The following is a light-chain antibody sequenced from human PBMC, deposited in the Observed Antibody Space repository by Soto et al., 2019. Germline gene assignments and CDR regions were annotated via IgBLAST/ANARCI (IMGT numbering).Light chain of an antibody. CDR3: AAWDDSLTGRV. J-gene: IGLJ2*01. Sequence: QSVLTQPLSTSETPGQRVTISCSGSISNIGKYYVYWYQQLPGTAPKLLIYRNDQRPSGVPDRFSASKSGTSASLAISGLRSEDEADYYCAAWDDSLTGRVFGGGTKVTVL. V-gene: IGLV1-47*01. CDR1: ISNIGKYY. CDR2: RND.